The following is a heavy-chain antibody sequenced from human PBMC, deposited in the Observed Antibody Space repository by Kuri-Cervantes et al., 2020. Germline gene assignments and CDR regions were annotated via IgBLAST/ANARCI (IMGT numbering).Heavy chain of an antibody. Sequence: GESLKISCAASGFTFSSYGMHWVRQAPGKGLEWVAVISYDGSNKFYADSVKGRFTISRDNSKNTLYLQMNSLRAEDTAVYYCAKDRYPRVAAKYFDYWGQGTLVTVSS. CDR1: GFTFSSYG. V-gene: IGHV3-30*18. D-gene: IGHD2-15*01. J-gene: IGHJ4*02. CDR3: AKDRYPRVAAKYFDY. CDR2: ISYDGSNK.